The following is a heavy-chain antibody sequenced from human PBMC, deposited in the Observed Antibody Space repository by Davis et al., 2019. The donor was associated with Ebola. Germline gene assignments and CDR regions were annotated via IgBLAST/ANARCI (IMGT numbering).Heavy chain of an antibody. J-gene: IGHJ4*02. D-gene: IGHD2-8*01. Sequence: GESLKISCAASGFTFRYYSMNWVRQAPGKGLEWVTSISSGSDYIYQADSVRGRFTISRDNAENSLYLQMNSLKVEDTAVYYCARDYRHGVDYWGQGTLVTVSS. CDR3: ARDYRHGVDY. CDR2: ISSGSDYI. CDR1: GFTFRYYS. V-gene: IGHV3-21*01.